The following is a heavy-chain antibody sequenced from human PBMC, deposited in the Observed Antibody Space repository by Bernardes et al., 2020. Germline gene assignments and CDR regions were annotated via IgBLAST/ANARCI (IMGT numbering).Heavy chain of an antibody. CDR3: ARMLSGSYSQTDY. CDR2: IYYSGST. J-gene: IGHJ4*02. Sequence: SETLSLTCTVSGGSISGHYWSWIRQPPGKGLEWIAYIYYSGSTNYNPSLKSRVTISLDTSKNQFSLKLSSVTAADTAVYYCARMLSGSYSQTDYWGQGTLVTVSS. D-gene: IGHD3-22*01. CDR1: GGSISGHY. V-gene: IGHV4-59*11.